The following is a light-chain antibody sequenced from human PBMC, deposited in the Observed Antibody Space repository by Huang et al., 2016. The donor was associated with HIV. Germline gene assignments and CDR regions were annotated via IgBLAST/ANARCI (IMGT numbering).Light chain of an antibody. V-gene: IGKV1-8*01. J-gene: IGKJ3*01. Sequence: IRMTQSPSSLSASTGDRVTITCRANQDINNFLAWYQQRPGSVPKLLIYAASTLQSGFPSSFSGNGSGTDFTLTIGCLHSEDVATYYCQQYDIHPLTFGPGTRVDIK. CDR1: QDINNF. CDR3: QQYDIHPLT. CDR2: AAS.